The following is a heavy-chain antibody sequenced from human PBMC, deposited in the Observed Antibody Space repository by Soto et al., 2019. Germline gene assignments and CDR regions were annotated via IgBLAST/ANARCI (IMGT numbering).Heavy chain of an antibody. J-gene: IGHJ4*02. Sequence: SETMSLTCTVSGGSISSYYWSWIRQPPGKGLEWIGYIYYSGSTNYNPSLKSRVTISVDTSKNQFSLKLSSVTAADTAVYYCASMTTVVTPPDYWGQGTLVTVSS. D-gene: IGHD4-17*01. CDR3: ASMTTVVTPPDY. CDR1: GGSISSYY. V-gene: IGHV4-59*08. CDR2: IYYSGST.